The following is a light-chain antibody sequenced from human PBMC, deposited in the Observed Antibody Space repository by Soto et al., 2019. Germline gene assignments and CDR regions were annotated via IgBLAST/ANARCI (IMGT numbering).Light chain of an antibody. Sequence: QSALTQPASVSGSPGQSITISCTGTSSDVGGYNYVSWYQQHPGKAPKLMIYDVSNRPSGVSNRFSGSKSGNTASLTISGLQAYDEADYYCSSYTSSSTLDFGTGTKLTVL. CDR1: SSDVGGYNY. V-gene: IGLV2-14*01. J-gene: IGLJ1*01. CDR3: SSYTSSSTLD. CDR2: DVS.